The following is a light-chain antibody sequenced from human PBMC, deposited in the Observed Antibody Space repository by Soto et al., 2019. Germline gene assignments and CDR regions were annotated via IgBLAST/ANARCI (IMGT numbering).Light chain of an antibody. CDR2: DVT. V-gene: IGLV2-14*01. CDR3: ASFTSISTYV. Sequence: QSVLTQPACVSGSPGQSSTISCGGTGDDIGGYNFVSWYQLHPGKAPKLIIYDVTHRPSGVSERFSGSKSGFTASLTISGLQPEDESHYYCASFTSISTYVFGTGTKVTVL. CDR1: GDDIGGYNF. J-gene: IGLJ1*01.